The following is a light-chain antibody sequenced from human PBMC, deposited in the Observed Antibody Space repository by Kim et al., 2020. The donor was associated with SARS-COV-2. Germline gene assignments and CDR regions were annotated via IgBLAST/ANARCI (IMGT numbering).Light chain of an antibody. J-gene: IGLJ2*01. CDR2: DVS. CDR1: SSDVGGYNS. Sequence: GPAVTISCTGTSSDVGGYNSVSWFQQHPGKAPKLMIYDVSRRPSGVPDRFSGSKSGNTASLTISGLQAEDEADYYCCSYAGSYTLVFGGGTKLTVL. V-gene: IGLV2-11*01. CDR3: CSYAGSYTLV.